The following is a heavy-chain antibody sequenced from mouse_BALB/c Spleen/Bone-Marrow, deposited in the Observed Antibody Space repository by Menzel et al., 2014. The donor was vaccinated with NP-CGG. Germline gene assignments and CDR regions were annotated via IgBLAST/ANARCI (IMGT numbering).Heavy chain of an antibody. J-gene: IGHJ1*01. Sequence: LQESGPELVQPGASVKMSCKASGYTFTSYIMQWVKQKPGQGLEWIGYINPYNDGTKYNEKFKGKATLTSDKSSSTADMGLSSLTSEDSAVYYCARFDGYYSLYFDVWGAGTTVTVSS. CDR2: INPYNDGT. V-gene: IGHV1-14*01. CDR1: GYTFTSYI. CDR3: ARFDGYYSLYFDV. D-gene: IGHD2-3*01.